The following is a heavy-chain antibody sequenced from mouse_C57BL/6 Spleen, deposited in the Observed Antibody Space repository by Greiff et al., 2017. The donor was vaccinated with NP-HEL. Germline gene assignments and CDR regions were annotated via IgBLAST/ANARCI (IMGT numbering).Heavy chain of an antibody. V-gene: IGHV1-58*01. CDR3: ARMGNYYGSSSSWYFDV. J-gene: IGHJ1*03. D-gene: IGHD1-1*01. CDR2: IYIGNGYT. CDR1: GYTFTSYG. Sequence: EVKLQESGAELVRPGSSVKMSCKTSGYTFTSYGINWVKQRPGQGLEWIGYIYIGNGYTEYNEKFKGKATLTSDTSSSTAYMQLSSLTSEDSAIYFCARMGNYYGSSSSWYFDVWGTGTTVTVSS.